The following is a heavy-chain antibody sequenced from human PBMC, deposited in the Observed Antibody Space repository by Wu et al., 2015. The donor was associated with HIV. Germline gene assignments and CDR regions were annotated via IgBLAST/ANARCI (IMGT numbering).Heavy chain of an antibody. CDR3: ASWFGAGIVLAGYRYFDL. J-gene: IGHJ2*01. Sequence: QVQLEQSGAEVRKPGASVKVSCKTSGYVFIGFYVHWVRQAPGQGLEWMGCIKPNNSATDYAQKFQGRLTMTKDTSITTAYMELRRLRSDDTAVYYCASWFGAGIVLAGYRYFDLWGRGTLVTVSS. CDR2: IKPNNSAT. D-gene: IGHD6-19*01. CDR1: GYVFIGFY. V-gene: IGHV1-2*02.